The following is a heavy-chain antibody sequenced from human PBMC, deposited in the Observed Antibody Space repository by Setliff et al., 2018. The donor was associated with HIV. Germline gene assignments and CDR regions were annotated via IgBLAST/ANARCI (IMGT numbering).Heavy chain of an antibody. V-gene: IGHV4-38-2*01. Sequence: PSETLSLPCAVSGYSIRSGYYWGWIRQSPGKGLEWIGTMFRTGTSYYNPSLTSRVTISQDTSKNQFSLELTSVTAADTAVYYCAKLLRAAEMAREIDSWGQGTLVTVAS. CDR2: MFRTGTS. CDR3: AKLLRAAEMAREIDS. J-gene: IGHJ4*02. D-gene: IGHD2-15*01. CDR1: GYSIRSGYY.